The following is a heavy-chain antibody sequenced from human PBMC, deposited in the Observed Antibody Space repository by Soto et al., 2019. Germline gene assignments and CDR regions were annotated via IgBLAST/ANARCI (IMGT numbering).Heavy chain of an antibody. D-gene: IGHD6-19*01. CDR1: GGSISSSGYY. V-gene: IGHV4-31*03. J-gene: IGHJ6*03. CDR2: IYYSGTT. Sequence: SETLSLTCTVSGGSISSSGYYWSWIRQHPGKGLEWIGYIYYSGTTHYNPSLKSRVTISVDTSKNQFSPKLSSVTAADTAAYYCARGSVAGNYYYYYMDVRAKRTTVTVSS. CDR3: ARGSVAGNYYYYYMDV.